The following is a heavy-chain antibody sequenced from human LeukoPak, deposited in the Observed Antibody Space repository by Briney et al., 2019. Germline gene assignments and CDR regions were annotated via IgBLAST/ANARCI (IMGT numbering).Heavy chain of an antibody. J-gene: IGHJ6*03. CDR1: GFTVSSNY. CDR3: ARDTRAISANYYMDV. V-gene: IGHV3-53*01. CDR2: IYSGGST. Sequence: GGSLRLSCAASGFTVSSNYMSWVRQAPGKGLEWVSVIYSGGSTYYADSVKGRFTISRDNSKNTLYLQMNGLRAEDTAVYYCARDTRAISANYYMDVWGKGTTVTVSS. D-gene: IGHD3-3*01.